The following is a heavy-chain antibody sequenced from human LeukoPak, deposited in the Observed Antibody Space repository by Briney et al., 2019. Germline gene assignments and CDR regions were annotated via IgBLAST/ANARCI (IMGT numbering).Heavy chain of an antibody. CDR2: IYHSGST. V-gene: IGHV4-30-2*01. D-gene: IGHD2-2*03. CDR1: GGSISSGGYS. Sequence: PSQTLSLTCAVSGGSISSGGYSWSWIRQPPGKGLEWIGYIYHSGSTHYNPSLKSRVTISVDRSKNQFSLKLSSVTAADTAVYYCARGVGYCSSTSCYPYYGMDVWGQGTTVTVSS. CDR3: ARGVGYCSSTSCYPYYGMDV. J-gene: IGHJ6*02.